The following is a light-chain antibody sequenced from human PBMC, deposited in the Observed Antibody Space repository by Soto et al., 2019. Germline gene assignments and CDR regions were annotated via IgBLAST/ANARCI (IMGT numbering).Light chain of an antibody. CDR1: SSNIGSNT. CDR3: AAWDDSLNGQV. CDR2: SNN. J-gene: IGLJ1*01. V-gene: IGLV1-44*01. Sequence: QSVLTQPPSASGTPGQRVTLSCSGSSSNIGSNTVNWYQQLPGTAPKLLIYSNNQRPSGVPDRFSGSKSGTSASLAISGLQSEDEDDYYCAAWDDSLNGQVFGTGTKVTVL.